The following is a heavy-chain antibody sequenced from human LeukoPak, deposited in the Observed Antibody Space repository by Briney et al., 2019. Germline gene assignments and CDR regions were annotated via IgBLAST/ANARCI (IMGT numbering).Heavy chain of an antibody. CDR3: ARDDVVRRYYEVGAIPRYERTDAFDI. CDR2: IIPIFGTA. CDR1: GGTFSSYA. V-gene: IGHV1-69*13. D-gene: IGHD3-22*01. J-gene: IGHJ3*02. Sequence: SVKVSCKASGGTFSSYAISWVRQAPGQGLEWMGGIIPIFGTANYAQKFQGRVTITADESTSTAYMELSSLRAEDTGVYYCARDDVVRRYYEVGAIPRYERTDAFDIWGQGTMVTVSS.